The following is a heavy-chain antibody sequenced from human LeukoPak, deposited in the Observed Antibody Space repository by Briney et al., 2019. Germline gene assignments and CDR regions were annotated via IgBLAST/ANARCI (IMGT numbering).Heavy chain of an antibody. CDR2: ISSSTSYI. J-gene: IGHJ4*02. Sequence: GGSLRLSCAASGVTFSSYSMNWIRQAPGKGLEWVSSISSSTSYIYYADSVKGRFPISKDNAKNSLYLQMNSLRPEDTAVYYCARAGGSTVSNSDYWGQGTLVTVSS. CDR1: GVTFSSYS. CDR3: ARAGGSTVSNSDY. D-gene: IGHD4-17*01. V-gene: IGHV3-21*01.